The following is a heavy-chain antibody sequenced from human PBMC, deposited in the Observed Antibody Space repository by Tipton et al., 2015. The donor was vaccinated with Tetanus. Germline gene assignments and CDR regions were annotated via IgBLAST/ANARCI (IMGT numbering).Heavy chain of an antibody. CDR1: GGTFSSYA. V-gene: IGHV1-69*01. D-gene: IGHD6-19*01. CDR3: ARGRIAVAGTTAYYVDY. J-gene: IGHJ4*02. Sequence: QSGPEVKKPGSSVKVSCKASGGTFSSYAISWVRQAPGQGLEWMGGIIPIFGTANYAQKFQGRVTITADESTSTAYMELSSLRSEDTAVYYCARGRIAVAGTTAYYVDYWGQGTLVTVSS. CDR2: IIPIFGTA.